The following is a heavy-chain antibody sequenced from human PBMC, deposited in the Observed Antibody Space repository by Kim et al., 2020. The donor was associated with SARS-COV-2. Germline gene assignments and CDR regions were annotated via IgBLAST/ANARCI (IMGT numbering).Heavy chain of an antibody. CDR1: GGSISSSAHY. Sequence: SETLSLTCTVSGGSISSSAHYWVWVRQPHGEGLEWIGSSNFGRNAFYNASHKSRVSITVNTSDNNFSLKMTSMTATDAAVYYCTTCSPSPNWHYFSYWG. J-gene: IGHJ4*01. V-gene: IGHV4-39*02. CDR3: TTCSPSPNWHYFSY. CDR2: SNFGRNA. D-gene: IGHD1-1*01.